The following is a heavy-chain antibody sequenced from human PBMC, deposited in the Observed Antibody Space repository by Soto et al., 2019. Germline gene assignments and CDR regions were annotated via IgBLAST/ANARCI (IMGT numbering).Heavy chain of an antibody. D-gene: IGHD5-18*01. Sequence: QVQLQESGPGLVKPSQTLSLTCSVSGGSINSGGHYWSWIRQHPGKGLERIGHIYKTGSTDFNPSLKDRLTISIDTSKNQFSLSLRSVTDADTAVYYCARDRIQFSVDVWGQGTTVTVSS. V-gene: IGHV4-31*03. J-gene: IGHJ6*02. CDR1: GGSINSGGHY. CDR2: IYKTGST. CDR3: ARDRIQFSVDV.